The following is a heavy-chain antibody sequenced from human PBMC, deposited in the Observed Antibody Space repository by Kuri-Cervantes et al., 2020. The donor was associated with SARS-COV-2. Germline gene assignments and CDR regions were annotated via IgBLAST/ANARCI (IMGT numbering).Heavy chain of an antibody. CDR1: GYSISSGYY. J-gene: IGHJ4*02. CDR2: INHSGST. Sequence: GSLRLSCTVSGYSISSGYYWSWIRQPPGKGLEWIGEINHSGSTNYNPSLKSRVTILVDTSKNQFSLKLSSVTAADTAVYYCARDRAPVGYWGQGTLVTVSS. V-gene: IGHV4-38-2*02. CDR3: ARDRAPVGY.